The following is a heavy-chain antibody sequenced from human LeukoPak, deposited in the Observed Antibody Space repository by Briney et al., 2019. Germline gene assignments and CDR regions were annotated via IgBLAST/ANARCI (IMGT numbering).Heavy chain of an antibody. Sequence: SGGSLRLSCAASGFTFSSYSMNWVRQAPGKGLEWVSYISSSGSTIYYADSVKGRFTISRDNAKNSLYLQMNSLRAEDTAVYYCARDGVFGVVTFFDYWGQGTLVTVSS. V-gene: IGHV3-48*01. CDR2: ISSSGSTI. CDR3: ARDGVFGVVTFFDY. CDR1: GFTFSSYS. J-gene: IGHJ4*02. D-gene: IGHD3-3*01.